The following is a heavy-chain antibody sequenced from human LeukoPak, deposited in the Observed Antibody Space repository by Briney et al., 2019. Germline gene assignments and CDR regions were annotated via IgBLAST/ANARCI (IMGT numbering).Heavy chain of an antibody. D-gene: IGHD6-13*01. CDR3: ARGQQYSSSWYDY. CDR2: INHSGST. Sequence: SETLSLTCAVSGGSFSGYYWSWIRQPPGKGLEWIGEINHSGSTNYNPSLKSRVTISVDTSKNQFSLKLSSVTAADTAVYYCARGQQYSSSWYDYWGQGTLVTVSS. V-gene: IGHV4-34*01. J-gene: IGHJ4*02. CDR1: GGSFSGYY.